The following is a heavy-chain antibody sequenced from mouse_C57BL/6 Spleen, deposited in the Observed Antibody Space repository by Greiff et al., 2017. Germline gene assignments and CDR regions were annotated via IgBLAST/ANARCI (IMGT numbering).Heavy chain of an antibody. V-gene: IGHV1-55*01. CDR2: IYPGSGST. D-gene: IGHD1-1*01. Sequence: QVQLQQPGAELVKPGASVKMSCKASGYTFTSYWITWVKQRPGQGLEWIGDIYPGSGSTNYNEKFKSKATLTADKSSSTAYMQLSSLTSEDSAVYYCARHYCSIYRFADWGQGTLVTVSA. J-gene: IGHJ3*01. CDR1: GYTFTSYW. CDR3: ARHYCSIYRFAD.